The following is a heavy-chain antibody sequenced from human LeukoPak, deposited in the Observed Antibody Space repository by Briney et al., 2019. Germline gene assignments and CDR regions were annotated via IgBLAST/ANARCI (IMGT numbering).Heavy chain of an antibody. V-gene: IGHV3-66*01. J-gene: IGHJ3*01. CDR3: ARDTHDAFDL. Sequence: GSLRLSCAASGFSFSSFGMSWIRQAPGKGLEWVSIIFSGGSMHYADSVKGRFTISRDNSKNTLYLQLNSLRVEDTAMYYCARDTHDAFDLWGQGTLVTVSS. CDR1: GFSFSSFG. CDR2: IFSGGSM.